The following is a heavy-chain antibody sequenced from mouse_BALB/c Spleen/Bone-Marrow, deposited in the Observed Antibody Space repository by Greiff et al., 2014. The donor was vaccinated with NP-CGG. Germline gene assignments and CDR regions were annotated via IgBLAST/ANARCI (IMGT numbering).Heavy chain of an antibody. J-gene: IGHJ2*01. CDR3: ATRFITTAGY. Sequence: EVKVEESGPELVKPGASVKISCKASGYTFTDYNMHWVKQSHGKSLEWIGYIYPYNGGTGYNQKFKSKATLTVDNSSSTAYMELRSLTSEDSAVYYCATRFITTAGYWGQGTTHSLL. CDR1: GYTFTDYN. V-gene: IGHV1S29*02. CDR2: IYPYNGGT. D-gene: IGHD1-2*01.